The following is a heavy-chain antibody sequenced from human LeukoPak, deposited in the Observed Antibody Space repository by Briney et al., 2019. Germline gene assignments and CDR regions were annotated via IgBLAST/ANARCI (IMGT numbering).Heavy chain of an antibody. J-gene: IGHJ4*02. CDR2: IYYSGST. V-gene: IGHV4-59*01. CDR1: GVSISSYY. Sequence: PSETLSLTCTVSGVSISSYYWSWLRQPPGKGLEWIGYIYYSGSTNYNPSLKSRVTISVDTSKNQFSLKLSSVTAADTAVYYCARGTLGGNWGHFDYWGQGTLVTVSS. CDR3: ARGTLGGNWGHFDY. D-gene: IGHD4-23*01.